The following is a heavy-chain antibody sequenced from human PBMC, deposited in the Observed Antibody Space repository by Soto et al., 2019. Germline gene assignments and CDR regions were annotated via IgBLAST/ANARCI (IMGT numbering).Heavy chain of an antibody. CDR3: ARGHVSRIVGATTGAFDI. D-gene: IGHD1-26*01. V-gene: IGHV3-48*01. CDR1: GFTFSSYS. J-gene: IGHJ3*02. Sequence: GSLRLSCAASGFTFSSYSMDWVRQAPGKGLEWVSYISSSSSTIYYADSVKGRFTISRDNSKNTLYLQMGSLRPEDMAIYFCARGHVSRIVGATTGAFDIWGQGTMVTVSS. CDR2: ISSSSSTI.